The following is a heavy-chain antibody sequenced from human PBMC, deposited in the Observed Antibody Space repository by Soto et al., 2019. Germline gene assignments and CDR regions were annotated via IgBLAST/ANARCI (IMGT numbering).Heavy chain of an antibody. V-gene: IGHV1-2*02. D-gene: IGHD5-18*01. CDR3: ARVLRGIQLWPNPCSDYYYGMDV. CDR1: GYTFTGYY. Sequence: ASVKVSCKASGYTFTGYYMHWVRQAPGQGLEWMGWINPNSGGTNYAQKFQGRVTMTRDTSISTAYMELSRLRSDDTAVYYCARVLRGIQLWPNPCSDYYYGMDVWGQGTTVTVSS. J-gene: IGHJ6*02. CDR2: INPNSGGT.